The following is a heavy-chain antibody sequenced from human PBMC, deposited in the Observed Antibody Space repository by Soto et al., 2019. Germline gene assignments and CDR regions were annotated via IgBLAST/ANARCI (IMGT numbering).Heavy chain of an antibody. V-gene: IGHV1-69*12. CDR2: IMPIFRAP. CDR3: ASWLKGPDIGNYYYGMDV. D-gene: IGHD2-15*01. J-gene: IGHJ6*02. CDR1: GGAFSDHA. Sequence: QVQLVQSGAKVKKPGSSVKVSCKASGGAFSDHAFSWVRQAPGQGLEWLGGIMPIFRAPDYAQKFQGRVTITADEFTRTADMEMNSLRSEDTAVYYCASWLKGPDIGNYYYGMDVWGQGTTVTVS.